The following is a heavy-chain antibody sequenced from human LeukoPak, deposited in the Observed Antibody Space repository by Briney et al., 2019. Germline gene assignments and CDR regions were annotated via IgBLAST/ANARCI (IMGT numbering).Heavy chain of an antibody. J-gene: IGHJ4*02. CDR1: GFTFSSYG. CDR2: IWYDGSNK. D-gene: IGHD3-22*01. Sequence: GGSLRLSCAASGFTFSSYGMHWVRQAPGKGLEWVAVIWYDGSNKYYADSVKGRFTISRDNSKNTLYLQMNSLRAEDTAVYYCARDRPSGYYYDSSGYRSDMGYWGQGTLVTVSS. CDR3: ARDRPSGYYYDSSGYRSDMGY. V-gene: IGHV3-33*01.